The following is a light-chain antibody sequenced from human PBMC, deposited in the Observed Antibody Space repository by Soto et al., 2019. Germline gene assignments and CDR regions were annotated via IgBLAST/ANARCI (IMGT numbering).Light chain of an antibody. J-gene: IGLJ2*01. CDR3: SSFSSTITLVV. CDR2: DVS. CDR1: STDVGGYNY. Sequence: QSALTQPASVSGSPGQSITISCTGTSTDVGGYNYVSWYQQQPGKAPKLMIYDVSNRPSGVSNRFSASKSGNTASLTISGIQAEDEADYYCSSFSSTITLVVFGGGTKLTVL. V-gene: IGLV2-14*01.